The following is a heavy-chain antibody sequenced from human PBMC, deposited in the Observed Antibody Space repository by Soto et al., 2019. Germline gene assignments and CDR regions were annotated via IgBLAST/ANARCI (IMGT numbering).Heavy chain of an antibody. J-gene: IGHJ4*02. CDR3: AKEGELSLFYFDY. V-gene: IGHV3-43*01. CDR1: GFTFDDYT. D-gene: IGHD1-1*01. Sequence: PGGSLRLSCAASGFTFDDYTMHWVRQAPGKGLEWVSLISWDGGSTYYADSVKGRFTISRDNSKNTLYLQMNSLRAEDTAVHYCAKEGELSLFYFDYWGQGTLVTVSS. CDR2: ISWDGGST.